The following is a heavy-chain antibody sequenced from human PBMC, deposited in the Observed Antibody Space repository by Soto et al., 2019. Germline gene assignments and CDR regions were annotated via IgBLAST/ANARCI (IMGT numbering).Heavy chain of an antibody. J-gene: IGHJ3*02. Sequence: QLQLQESGPGLVKPSETLSLTCTVSGGSISSSSHYWGWIRQPPGKGLEWIGSIYYSGSTYYNPSLKSRVTISVDTSKNQFSLKLSSVTAADTAVYYCASYGSGRRAAFDIWGQGTMVTVSS. CDR1: GGSISSSSHY. CDR3: ASYGSGRRAAFDI. CDR2: IYYSGST. V-gene: IGHV4-39*01. D-gene: IGHD3-10*01.